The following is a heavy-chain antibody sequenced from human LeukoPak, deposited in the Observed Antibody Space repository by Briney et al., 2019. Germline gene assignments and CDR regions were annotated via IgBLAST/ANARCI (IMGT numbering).Heavy chain of an antibody. V-gene: IGHV4-39*07. D-gene: IGHD2-2*01. CDR2: IYYSGST. J-gene: IGHJ5*02. CDR1: GGSINSKNYY. CDR3: ARGACSSTSCYAILFPWWFDP. Sequence: ASETLSLTCTVSGGSINSKNYYWGWIRQPPGKGLEWIGSIYYSGSTYYNPSLKSRVTISVDTSKNQFSLKLSSVTAADTAVYYCARGACSSTSCYAILFPWWFDPWGQGTLVTVSS.